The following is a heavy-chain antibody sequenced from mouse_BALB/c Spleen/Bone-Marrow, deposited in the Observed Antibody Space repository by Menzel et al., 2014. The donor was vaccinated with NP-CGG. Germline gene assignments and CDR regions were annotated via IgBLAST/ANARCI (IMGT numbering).Heavy chain of an antibody. J-gene: IGHJ2*01. V-gene: IGHV7-3*02. CDR3: ARDDYGRGY. CDR1: GFTFTDYY. D-gene: IGHD1-1*01. Sequence: EVQLVESGGGLVQPGGSLRLSCATSGFTFTDYYMSWVRQPPGKALEWLGFIRNKPNGYTTEYSASVKGRFTISRDNSQSIPYLQMNTLRAEDSATYYGARDDYGRGYWGQGTTLTVSS. CDR2: IRNKPNGYTT.